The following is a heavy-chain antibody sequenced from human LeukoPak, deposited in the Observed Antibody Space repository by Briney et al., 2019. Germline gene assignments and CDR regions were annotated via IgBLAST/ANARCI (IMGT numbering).Heavy chain of an antibody. J-gene: IGHJ4*02. V-gene: IGHV3-7*04. CDR2: IKQDGSEK. CDR1: GLTFSSYW. Sequence: GGSLRLSCAASGLTFSSYWMSWVRQAPGKGLEWVANIKQDGSEKYYVDSVKGRFTISRDNAKNSLFLQMNSLRAEDTAVYYCARGEYYYDGGYWGQGTLVTVSS. D-gene: IGHD3-22*01. CDR3: ARGEYYYDGGY.